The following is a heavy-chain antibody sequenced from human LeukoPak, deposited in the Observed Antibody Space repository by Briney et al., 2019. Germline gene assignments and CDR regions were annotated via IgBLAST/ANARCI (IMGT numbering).Heavy chain of an antibody. CDR1: GGSINNYY. V-gene: IGHV4-59*01. CDR3: ARQPPNTASFDY. CDR2: IYYSGGT. Sequence: PSETLSLTCTVSGGSINNYYWSWIRQPPGKGLEWIGYIYYSGGTNYNAPLKSRVTMSVDTSNNQFSLKLTSVTAADTAVYYCARQPPNTASFDYWGQGILVTVSS. D-gene: IGHD2-8*01. J-gene: IGHJ4*02.